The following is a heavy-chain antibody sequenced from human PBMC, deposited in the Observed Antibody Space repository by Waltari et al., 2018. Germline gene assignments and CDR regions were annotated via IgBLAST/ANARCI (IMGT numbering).Heavy chain of an antibody. Sequence: QVQLQESASGLVKPSPTLSLTCAVSGGSISSGGYLGRWMRQPPGKGLEWIGYIYYSGSTYYNPSLKSRVTISVDRSKNLFSLKLSSVTAADTAVYYCARGLYGSGNSPYYYYYYMDVWGKGTTVTVSS. CDR3: ARGLYGSGNSPYYYYYYMDV. CDR2: IYYSGST. J-gene: IGHJ6*03. CDR1: GGSISSGGYL. V-gene: IGHV4-30-2*01. D-gene: IGHD3-10*01.